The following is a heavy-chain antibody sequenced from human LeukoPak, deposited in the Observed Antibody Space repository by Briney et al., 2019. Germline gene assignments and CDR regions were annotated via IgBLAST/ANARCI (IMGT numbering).Heavy chain of an antibody. Sequence: SQTLSLTCTVSGGSISSGGYYWSWIRQPPGKGLEWIGYIYHSGSTYYNPSLKSRVTISVDRSKNQFSLKLSSVTAADSAVYYCARVVTHQWIHDYWGQGTLVTVSS. J-gene: IGHJ4*02. D-gene: IGHD5-18*01. CDR1: GGSISSGGYY. V-gene: IGHV4-30-2*01. CDR2: IYHSGST. CDR3: ARVVTHQWIHDY.